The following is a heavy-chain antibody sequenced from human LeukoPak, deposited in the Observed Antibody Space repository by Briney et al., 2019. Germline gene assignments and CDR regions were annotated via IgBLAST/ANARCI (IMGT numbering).Heavy chain of an antibody. D-gene: IGHD3-22*01. Sequence: ASVKVSCKASGYSLKDYFIHWLRQAPGQGPEWLGWINSKSGDTDYGQQFRGRVNMTRDMAISTIYLELHSLRIDDTAIYYCARADSSDNLYPIGYLDPWGQGSLVTVSS. CDR2: INSKSGDT. J-gene: IGHJ5*02. CDR1: GYSLKDYF. CDR3: ARADSSDNLYPIGYLDP. V-gene: IGHV1-2*02.